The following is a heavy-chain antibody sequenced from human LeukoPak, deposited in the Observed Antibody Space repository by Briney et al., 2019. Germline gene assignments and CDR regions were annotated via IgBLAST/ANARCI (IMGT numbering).Heavy chain of an antibody. J-gene: IGHJ5*02. D-gene: IGHD3-10*01. Sequence: ASVKVSCKASGYTFTCYAMHWVRQAPGQRLEWMGWINAGNGNTKYSQKFQGRVTITRDTSASTAYMELSSLRSEDTAVYYCARERDYGSRFDPWGQGTLVTVSS. V-gene: IGHV1-3*01. CDR3: ARERDYGSRFDP. CDR2: INAGNGNT. CDR1: GYTFTCYA.